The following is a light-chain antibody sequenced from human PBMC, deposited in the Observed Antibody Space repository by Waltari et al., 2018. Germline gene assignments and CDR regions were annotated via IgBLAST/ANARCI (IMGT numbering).Light chain of an antibody. Sequence: QSALTQPASVSGSPGQSITISCTGTTSDLGGYNYVSWYQQHPGKAPKLMIYDVSSRPSGVSNRFSGSKSGNTASLDISGLQAEDEADYYCSSFTSSSTWVFGGGTKLTVL. CDR1: TSDLGGYNY. CDR3: SSFTSSSTWV. J-gene: IGLJ3*02. CDR2: DVS. V-gene: IGLV2-14*01.